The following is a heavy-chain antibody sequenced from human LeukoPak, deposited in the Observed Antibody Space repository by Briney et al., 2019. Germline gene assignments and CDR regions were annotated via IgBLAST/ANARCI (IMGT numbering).Heavy chain of an antibody. CDR2: ISWNSGSI. V-gene: IGHV3-9*01. CDR1: GFTFDDYA. D-gene: IGHD5-12*01. CDR3: AKDPYSGYDATGYFDY. Sequence: GGSLRLSCAASGFTFDDYAMHWVRQAPGKGLEWVSGISWNSGSIAYADSVKGRFTISRDNAKNSLYLQMNSLRAEDTAFYYCAKDPYSGYDATGYFDYWGQGTLVTVSS. J-gene: IGHJ4*02.